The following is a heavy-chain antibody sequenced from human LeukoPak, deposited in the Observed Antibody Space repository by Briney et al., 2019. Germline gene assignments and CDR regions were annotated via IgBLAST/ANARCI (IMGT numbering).Heavy chain of an antibody. CDR2: IYSGGST. CDR1: GFTVSSNY. Sequence: PGGSLRLSCAASGFTVSSNYMSWVRQAPGKGLEWVSVIYSGGSTYYADSVKGRFTISRDNSKNTLYLQMNSLRAEDTAVYYCARGNSSSWYVWFDPWGQGTLVTVSS. D-gene: IGHD6-13*01. V-gene: IGHV3-66*01. J-gene: IGHJ5*02. CDR3: ARGNSSSWYVWFDP.